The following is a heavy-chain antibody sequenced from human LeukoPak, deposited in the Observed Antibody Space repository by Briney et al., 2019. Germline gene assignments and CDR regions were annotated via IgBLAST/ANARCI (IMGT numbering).Heavy chain of an antibody. CDR2: FDPEDGET. V-gene: IGHV1-24*01. CDR3: GARYSSSWYVDY. J-gene: IGHJ4*02. D-gene: IGHD6-13*01. Sequence: ASVKVSCKVSGYTLTELSIHCVRQAPGKGLEWMGGFDPEDGETIYAPKFQGRVTMTEDTSTDTAYMELSSLRSQDTAVYYCGARYSSSWYVDYWGQGTLVTVPS. CDR1: GYTLTELS.